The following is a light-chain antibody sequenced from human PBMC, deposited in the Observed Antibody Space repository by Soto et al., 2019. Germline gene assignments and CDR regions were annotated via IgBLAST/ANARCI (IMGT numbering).Light chain of an antibody. CDR2: ENN. CDR3: AGWDGSLKRFV. V-gene: IGLV1-44*01. CDR1: ASNIGRDP. J-gene: IGLJ1*01. Sequence: VLTQPPSASGAPGQRVTISCSGSASNIGRDPVNWYQQVPGTAPKLLIYENNHRPSGVPDRFSGSKSGTSASLVISGLQSEDEAEYFCAGWDGSLKRFVFGPGTKVT.